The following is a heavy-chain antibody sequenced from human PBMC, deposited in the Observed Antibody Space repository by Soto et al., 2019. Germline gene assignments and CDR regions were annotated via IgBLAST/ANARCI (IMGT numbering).Heavy chain of an antibody. CDR3: AKDGSSSGLNWFDP. D-gene: IGHD3-10*01. CDR2: ISWNSGSI. J-gene: IGHJ5*02. V-gene: IGHV3-9*01. CDR1: GFTFDDYA. Sequence: SLRLSCAASGFTFDDYAMHWVRQAPGKGLEWVSGISWNSGSIGYADSVKGRFTISRDNAKNSLYLQMNSLRAEDTALYYCAKDGSSSGLNWFDPWGQGTLVTVSS.